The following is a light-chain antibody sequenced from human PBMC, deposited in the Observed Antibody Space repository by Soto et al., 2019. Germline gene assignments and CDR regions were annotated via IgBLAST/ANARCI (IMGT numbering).Light chain of an antibody. V-gene: IGLV1-51*01. Sequence: QSVLTQPPSVSAAPGQKVTISCAGSSSNIGNHYVSWYQQLPGSAPKLLIYDNNKRPSGIPDRFSGSKSGTSATLAITGLQTGDEADYYCATWDSSLRAVVFAGGTKLTVL. CDR2: DNN. CDR3: ATWDSSLRAVV. J-gene: IGLJ2*01. CDR1: SSNIGNHY.